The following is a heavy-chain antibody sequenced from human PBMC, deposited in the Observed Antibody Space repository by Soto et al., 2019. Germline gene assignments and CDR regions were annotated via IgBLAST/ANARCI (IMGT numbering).Heavy chain of an antibody. V-gene: IGHV4-39*07. Sequence: SETLSLTCTVSGGSISSSSYYWGWIRQPPGKGLEWIGSIYYSGSTYYNPSLKSRVTISVDTSKNHFSLKLSSVTAADTAVYYCASHDFWSGYYYYGMDVWGQGTTVTVSS. CDR1: GGSISSSSYY. D-gene: IGHD3-3*01. J-gene: IGHJ6*02. CDR2: IYYSGST. CDR3: ASHDFWSGYYYYGMDV.